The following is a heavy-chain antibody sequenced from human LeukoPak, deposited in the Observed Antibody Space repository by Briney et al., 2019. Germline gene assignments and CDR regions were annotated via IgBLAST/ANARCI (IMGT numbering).Heavy chain of an antibody. CDR2: IYTSGST. V-gene: IGHV4-4*07. D-gene: IGHD3-10*01. CDR3: ARHLTSGTYYSPTDH. J-gene: IGHJ4*02. CDR1: GGSISSYY. Sequence: SETLSLTCTVSGGSISSYYWSWIRQPAGKGLEWIGRIYTSGSTNYNPSLKSRVTMSVDTSKNQFSLKLSSVTAADTAVYYCARHLTSGTYYSPTDHWGQGTLVTVSS.